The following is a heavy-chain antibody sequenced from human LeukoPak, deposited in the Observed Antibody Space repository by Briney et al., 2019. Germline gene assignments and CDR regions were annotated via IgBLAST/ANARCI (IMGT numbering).Heavy chain of an antibody. CDR1: GDSFSSNSAA. D-gene: IGHD2-21*02. Sequence: SQTLSLTCAISGDSFSSNSAAWDWIRQSPSRGLEWLGRTYYRSKWYNDYAVSVKSRITINPDTSKNQFSLQLNSVTPEDTAVYYCAGNCGGDCYEGHYYYGMDVWGQGTTVTVSS. V-gene: IGHV6-1*01. J-gene: IGHJ6*02. CDR2: TYYRSKWYN. CDR3: AGNCGGDCYEGHYYYGMDV.